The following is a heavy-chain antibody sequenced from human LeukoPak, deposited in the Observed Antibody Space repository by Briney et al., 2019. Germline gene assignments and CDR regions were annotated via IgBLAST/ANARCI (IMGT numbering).Heavy chain of an antibody. Sequence: PSETLSLTCTVSGGSFSTTNYYWGWIRQPPGRDLEWIGSIYSSGNTYYNPSLESRVTISVDTSKNQLSLKLTSATAADTSVYYCARHSGLRSPFDPWGQGTLVTASS. CDR2: IYSSGNT. CDR3: ARHSGLRSPFDP. CDR1: GGSFSTTNYY. D-gene: IGHD3-3*01. J-gene: IGHJ5*02. V-gene: IGHV4-39*01.